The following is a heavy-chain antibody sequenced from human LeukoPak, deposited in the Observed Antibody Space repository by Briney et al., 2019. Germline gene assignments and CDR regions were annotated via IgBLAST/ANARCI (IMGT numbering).Heavy chain of an antibody. CDR3: ARGAEMATISKKKNYYFDY. CDR2: ISSSSSTI. Sequence: PGGSLRLSCAASGFTFSSYSMNWVRQAPGKGLEWVSYISSSSSTIYYADSVKGRFTISRDNAKNSLYLQMNSLRAEDTAVYYCARGAEMATISKKKNYYFDYWGQGTLVTVSS. J-gene: IGHJ4*02. CDR1: GFTFSSYS. V-gene: IGHV3-48*01. D-gene: IGHD5-24*01.